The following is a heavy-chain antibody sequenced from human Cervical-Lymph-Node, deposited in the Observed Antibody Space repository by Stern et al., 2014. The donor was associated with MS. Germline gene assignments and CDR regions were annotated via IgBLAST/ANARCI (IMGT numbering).Heavy chain of an antibody. CDR3: ASGSSGWFFDY. Sequence: VQLVESGGGVVQPGRSLRLSCEASGFTFSYYAMHWVRQAPGKGLEWVAVISYDGNNRYYADSVKGRFTISRDNSKNTLYLQMNSLRAEDTAVYYCASGSSGWFFDYWGQGTLVTVSS. CDR2: ISYDGNNR. J-gene: IGHJ4*02. CDR1: GFTFSYYA. D-gene: IGHD6-19*01. V-gene: IGHV3-30-3*01.